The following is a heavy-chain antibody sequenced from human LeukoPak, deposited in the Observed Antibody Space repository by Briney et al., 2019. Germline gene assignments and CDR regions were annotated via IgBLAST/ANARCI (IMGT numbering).Heavy chain of an antibody. Sequence: GGSLRLSCAASGFTFSSYGMHWVRQAPGKGLEWVAFIRYAGSNKYYADSVKGRFTISRDNSKNPLYLQMNSLRAEDTAVYYCAKDRSQLTAVAGTYTDYWGQGTLVTVSS. CDR1: GFTFSSYG. CDR2: IRYAGSNK. CDR3: AKDRSQLTAVAGTYTDY. J-gene: IGHJ4*02. D-gene: IGHD6-19*01. V-gene: IGHV3-30*02.